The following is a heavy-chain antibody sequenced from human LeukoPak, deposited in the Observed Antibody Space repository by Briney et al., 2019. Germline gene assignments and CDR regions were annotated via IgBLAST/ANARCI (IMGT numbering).Heavy chain of an antibody. CDR3: TKCYDYYGSGSYGDY. CDR1: GFTFSSYA. V-gene: IGHV3-23*01. D-gene: IGHD3-10*01. Sequence: GGSLRLSCAASGFTFSSYAMSWVRQAPGKGLEWVSAISGSGGSTYYADSAKGRFTISRDNSKNTLYLQMNSLRAEDTAVYYCTKCYDYYGSGSYGDYWGQGTLVTVSS. J-gene: IGHJ4*02. CDR2: ISGSGGST.